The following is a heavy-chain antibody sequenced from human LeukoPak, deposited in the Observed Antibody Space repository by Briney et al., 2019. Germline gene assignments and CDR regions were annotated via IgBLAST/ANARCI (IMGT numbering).Heavy chain of an antibody. J-gene: IGHJ4*02. CDR2: INHSGST. CDR3: ARISRNYYDSSGIDY. CDR1: GGSFSGYY. V-gene: IGHV4-34*01. D-gene: IGHD3-22*01. Sequence: SETLSLTCAVYGGSFSGYYWSWIRQPPGKGLEWIGEINHSGSTNYNPSLKSRVTVSVDTSKNQFSLKLSSVTAADTAVYYCARISRNYYDSSGIDYWGQGTLVTVSS.